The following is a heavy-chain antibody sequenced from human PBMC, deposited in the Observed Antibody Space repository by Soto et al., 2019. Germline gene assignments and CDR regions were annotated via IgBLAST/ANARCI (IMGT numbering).Heavy chain of an antibody. CDR1: GYTFTSYY. V-gene: IGHV1-46*01. Sequence: ASVKVSCKASGYTFTSYYMHWVRQAPGQGLEWMGIINPSGGSTSYAQKFQGRVTMTRDTSTSTVYMELSSLRSEDTAVYYCARGRVNLVAGNRRGWFDPWGQGTLVTVSS. D-gene: IGHD2-15*01. J-gene: IGHJ5*02. CDR2: INPSGGST. CDR3: ARGRVNLVAGNRRGWFDP.